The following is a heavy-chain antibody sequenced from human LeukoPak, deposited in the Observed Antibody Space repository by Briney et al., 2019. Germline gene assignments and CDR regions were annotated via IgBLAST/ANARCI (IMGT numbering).Heavy chain of an antibody. V-gene: IGHV3-53*01. J-gene: IGHJ4*02. Sequence: GGSLRLSCAASGFTVSSNYMSWVRQAPGKGLEWVSVIYSGGSTYYADSVKGRFTISRDNSKNTLYLQMNSLRAEDTAVYYCARGSYGSYFVYWGQGTLVTVSS. CDR1: GFTVSSNY. D-gene: IGHD3-16*01. CDR3: ARGSYGSYFVY. CDR2: IYSGGST.